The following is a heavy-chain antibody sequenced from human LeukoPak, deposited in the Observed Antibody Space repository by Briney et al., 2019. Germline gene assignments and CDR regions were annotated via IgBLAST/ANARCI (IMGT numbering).Heavy chain of an antibody. CDR3: ARARKSSNWEY. D-gene: IGHD6-13*01. J-gene: IGHJ4*02. CDR2: IKEDGSNK. V-gene: IGHV3-7*03. CDR1: GFTFSSDW. Sequence: GGSLRLSCAASGFTFSSDWMTWVRQAPGKGLEWVANIKEDGSNKFYVDSVKGRFTISLDNAKNALYLQRNSLRAEDTAVYYCARARKSSNWEYWGQGTLVSVSS.